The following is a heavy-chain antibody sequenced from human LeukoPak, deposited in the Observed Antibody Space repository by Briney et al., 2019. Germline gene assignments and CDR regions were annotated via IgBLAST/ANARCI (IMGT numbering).Heavy chain of an antibody. CDR2: IKSKTDGGTT. D-gene: IGHD4-11*01. J-gene: IGHJ6*02. Sequence: GGSLRLSCAASGFTFSNAWMSWVRQAPGKGLEWVGRIKSKTDGGTTDYAAPVKGRFTISRDDSKNTLYLQMNSLKTEDTPVYYCTTDLHYSPTYYYYGMDVWGQGTTVTVSS. V-gene: IGHV3-15*01. CDR3: TTDLHYSPTYYYYGMDV. CDR1: GFTFSNAW.